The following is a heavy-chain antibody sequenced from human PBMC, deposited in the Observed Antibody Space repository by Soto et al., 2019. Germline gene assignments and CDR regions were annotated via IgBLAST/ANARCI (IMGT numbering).Heavy chain of an antibody. V-gene: IGHV3-15*01. CDR1: GFSFSNAW. CDR3: TAHLGEFFPLDY. Sequence: EVQLVESGGDFVKPGGSLRVSCAVSGFSFSNAWMSWVRQAPGKGLEWVGRIKSRADGGTTDYTAPVKGRFTISRNDSKNTVFLQMISLKTEDTAVYYCTAHLGEFFPLDYWGQATLVTVSS. D-gene: IGHD3-16*01. J-gene: IGHJ4*02. CDR2: IKSRADGGTT.